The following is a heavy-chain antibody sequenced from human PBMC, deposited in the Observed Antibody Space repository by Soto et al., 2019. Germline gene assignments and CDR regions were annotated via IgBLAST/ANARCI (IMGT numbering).Heavy chain of an antibody. J-gene: IGHJ5*02. D-gene: IGHD3-3*01. CDR3: ARDGDPGYSFWSGPLGGGRFDP. V-gene: IGHV1-69*12. Sequence: QVQLVQSGAEVKEPGSSVNVSCKTSGGTFGNTAVTWVRQAPGQGLEWIGGIVPMFGTANYAQKFRGRDTITADESTSTAYMELSSLRSDDTAVYYCARDGDPGYSFWSGPLGGGRFDPWGQGTLVTVSS. CDR1: GGTFGNTA. CDR2: IVPMFGTA.